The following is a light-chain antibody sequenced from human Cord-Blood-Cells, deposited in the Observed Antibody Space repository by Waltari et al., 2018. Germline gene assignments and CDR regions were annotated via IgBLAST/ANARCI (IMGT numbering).Light chain of an antibody. V-gene: IGLV2-14*01. CDR2: DVS. J-gene: IGLJ2*01. CDR3: SSYTSSSTQMV. CDR1: SSDVGGYNY. Sequence: QSALTQPASVSGSPGQSITISCTGTSSDVGGYNYVSWYQQHPGKAPKLMIYDVSNRPSGVSNRFSGSKSGNTASLTIAGLQAEDEADYYCSSYTSSSTQMVCGGGTKLTVL.